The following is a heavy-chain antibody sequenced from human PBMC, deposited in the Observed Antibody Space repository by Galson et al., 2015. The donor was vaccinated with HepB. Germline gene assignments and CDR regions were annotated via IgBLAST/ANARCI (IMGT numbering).Heavy chain of an antibody. V-gene: IGHV4-38-2*02. CDR2: IYHSGNT. CDR1: GYSISSGYY. D-gene: IGHD4-23*01. Sequence: ETLSLTCTVSGYSISSGYYWGWIRQPPGKGLEWIGSIYHSGNTYYNPSLKSRVTISVDTSKNQFCLKLSSVTAADTAVYYCARSRGGNLKWVDYWGQGTLVTVSS. CDR3: ARSRGGNLKWVDY. J-gene: IGHJ4*02.